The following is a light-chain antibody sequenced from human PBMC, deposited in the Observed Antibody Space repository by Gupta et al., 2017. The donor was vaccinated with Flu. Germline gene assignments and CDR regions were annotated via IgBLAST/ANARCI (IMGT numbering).Light chain of an antibody. CDR3: QAWDSNTAV. CDR2: TDN. J-gene: IGLJ3*02. Sequence: TCSGDQLTNKYVSWYRQKPGQAPVLVIYTDNRRPSGIPERLSASNSGNTATLTISGAQALDEAEYFCQAWDSNTAVFGGGTKLTVL. V-gene: IGLV3-1*01. CDR1: QLTNKY.